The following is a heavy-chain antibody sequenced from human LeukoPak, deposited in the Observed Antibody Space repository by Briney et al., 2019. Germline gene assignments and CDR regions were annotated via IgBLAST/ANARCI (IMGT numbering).Heavy chain of an antibody. D-gene: IGHD1-26*01. CDR3: ARQTGAYYYYMDV. CDR2: VYYSGSA. CDR1: GGSVGSGSYY. Sequence: SETLSLTCTVYGGSVGSGSYYWSWIRQSPGQGLEGIGNVYYSGSAYYNPSLKSRVTMSVDTSKNQFSLKLSSVTAADTAIYYCARQTGAYYYYMDVWGKGTTVTVSS. V-gene: IGHV4-39*01. J-gene: IGHJ6*03.